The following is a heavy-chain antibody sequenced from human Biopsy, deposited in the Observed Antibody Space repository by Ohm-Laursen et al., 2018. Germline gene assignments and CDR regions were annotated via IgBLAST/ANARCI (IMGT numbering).Heavy chain of an antibody. V-gene: IGHV3-23*01. J-gene: IGHJ4*02. CDR3: ARNVRGYNYGLLEY. Sequence: GSLRLSCTAPGFTFKDYAMNWIRQTPEKGLEWVSVVGGGGRLTDHTDFADSVRGRFTISRDNSKNKLYLDMINLRAEDTAIYYCARNVRGYNYGLLEYWGQGVMVTVSS. CDR1: GFTFKDYA. CDR2: VGGGGRLTDHT. D-gene: IGHD5-18*01.